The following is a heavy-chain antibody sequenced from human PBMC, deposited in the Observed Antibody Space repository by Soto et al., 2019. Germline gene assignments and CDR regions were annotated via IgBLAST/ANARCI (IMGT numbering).Heavy chain of an antibody. V-gene: IGHV3-23*01. CDR2: ISGSGGST. CDR1: GFTFSSYA. Sequence: AGGSLRLSCAASGFTFSSYAMSWVRQAPGKGLEWVSAISGSGGSTYYADSVKGRFTISRDSSKNTLYLQMNSLRAEDTAVYYFAKDHRSYDFWSGYYHYYYYYGMDVWGQGTTVTVSS. J-gene: IGHJ6*02. D-gene: IGHD3-3*01. CDR3: AKDHRSYDFWSGYYHYYYYYGMDV.